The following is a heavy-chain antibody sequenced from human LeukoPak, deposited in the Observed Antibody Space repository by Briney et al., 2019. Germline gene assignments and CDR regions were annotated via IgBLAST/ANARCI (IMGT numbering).Heavy chain of an antibody. CDR2: VSRGSGVI. V-gene: IGHV3-48*02. Sequence: GGSLRLSCAASGFTFSSYTMNWVRQAPGRGLEWVAFVSRGSGVISYADSVKGRFTISRDNAENSLNLHVSSLRDEDTAIYYCARDLNWAFDYWGQGILVTVSS. CDR1: GFTFSSYT. CDR3: ARDLNWAFDY. D-gene: IGHD7-27*01. J-gene: IGHJ4*02.